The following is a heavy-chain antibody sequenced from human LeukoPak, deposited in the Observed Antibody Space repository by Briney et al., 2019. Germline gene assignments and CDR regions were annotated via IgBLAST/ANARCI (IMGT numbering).Heavy chain of an antibody. D-gene: IGHD2-15*01. CDR2: IFYSGST. CDR1: GGSINGDY. J-gene: IGHJ4*02. Sequence: SETLSLTCTVSGGSINGDYWSWIRQPPGKGLEWIGNIFYSGSTLYNPSLKSRITISVDPSTNQFSLKVRSVTAADTAVYYCAKESCRGGACNLDNWGQGSLVTVSS. V-gene: IGHV4-59*01. CDR3: AKESCRGGACNLDN.